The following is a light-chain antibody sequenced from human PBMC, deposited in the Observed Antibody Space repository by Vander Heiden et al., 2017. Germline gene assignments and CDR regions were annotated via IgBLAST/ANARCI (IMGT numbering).Light chain of an antibody. J-gene: IGLJ3*02. V-gene: IGLV7-43*01. CDR3: LLYFSGVGV. CDR1: TGTVTNNFY. Sequence: QTVVTQEPSLPVSPGGTVTLTCASSTGTVTNNFYPNWFQQKLGQAPRAMIYSTTARHSWTPARFSGSLLGGKAALTLSGVQPEDEADDYCLLYFSGVGVFGGGTKLTVL. CDR2: STT.